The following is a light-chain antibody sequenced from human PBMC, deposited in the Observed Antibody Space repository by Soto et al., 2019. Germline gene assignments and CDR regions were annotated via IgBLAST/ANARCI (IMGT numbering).Light chain of an antibody. V-gene: IGLV1-40*01. CDR3: QSYDTSLSGYV. CDR2: DNR. CDR1: SSNIGAGYD. Sequence: QPVLTQPPSVSGAPGQRVTISCTGSSSNIGAGYDVHWYQHLPGTAPKLLIYDNRDRPSGVPDRFSGSKSDTSASLAITGLQAEDEADYYCQSYDTSLSGYVFGTGTKLPS. J-gene: IGLJ1*01.